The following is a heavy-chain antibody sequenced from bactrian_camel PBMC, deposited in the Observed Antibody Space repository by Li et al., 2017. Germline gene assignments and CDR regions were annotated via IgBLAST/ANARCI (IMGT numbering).Heavy chain of an antibody. D-gene: IGHD2*01. CDR1: GYTYSYC. V-gene: IGHV3S60*01. CDR3: AADGPRTKDCRGGHCATYCPVGWSLSINT. Sequence: QVQLVESGGGSVQAGGSLRLSCTASGYTYSYCMGWFRQAPGKEREGVARIWSSGGSPSIADSVKGRFTISQDNANTLYLQMKSLKPEDSAMYYCAADGPRTKDCRGGHCATYCPVGWSLSINTGPRGPRSPSP. J-gene: IGHJ4*01. CDR2: IWSSGGSP.